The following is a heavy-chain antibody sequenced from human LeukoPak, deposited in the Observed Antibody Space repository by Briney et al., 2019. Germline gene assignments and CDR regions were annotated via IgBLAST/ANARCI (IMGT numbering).Heavy chain of an antibody. CDR3: AKALMIGAYYYYGMDV. J-gene: IGHJ6*02. D-gene: IGHD2-21*01. V-gene: IGHV3-23*01. Sequence: GGSLRLSCAASGFTFSSYAMSWVCQAPGKGLEWVSAISGSGGSTYYADSVKGRFTISRDNSKNTLYLQMNSLRAEDTAVYYCAKALMIGAYYYYGMDVWGQGTTVTVSS. CDR1: GFTFSSYA. CDR2: ISGSGGST.